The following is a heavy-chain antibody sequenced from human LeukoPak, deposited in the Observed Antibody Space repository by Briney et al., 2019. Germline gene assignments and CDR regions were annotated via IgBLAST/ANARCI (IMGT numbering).Heavy chain of an antibody. D-gene: IGHD6-13*01. Sequence: SETLSLTCTVSGGSTSSYYWSWIRQPPGKGLEWIGYISYSGSTNYNPSLKSRVTISVDTSKNQFSLNVSSVTAADTAMYYCARDSGSSSWGGFDYWGQGTLVTVSS. J-gene: IGHJ4*02. CDR3: ARDSGSSSWGGFDY. CDR1: GGSTSSYY. V-gene: IGHV4-59*01. CDR2: ISYSGST.